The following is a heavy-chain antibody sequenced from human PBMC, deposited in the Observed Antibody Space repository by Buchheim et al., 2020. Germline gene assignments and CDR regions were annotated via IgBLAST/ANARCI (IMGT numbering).Heavy chain of an antibody. D-gene: IGHD4-23*01. CDR2: IDWDDDK. J-gene: IGHJ4*02. Sequence: QVTLKEAGPALVRPTQTLTLTCTLSGFSLNTSGMRVSWIRQPPGKALEWLARIDWDDDKFYSTSLKTRLTISKDTSKNQMVITMTNMDPVDTAKYYCARGTTVVSPGLDYWGQGTL. CDR1: GFSLNTSGMR. CDR3: ARGTTVVSPGLDY. V-gene: IGHV2-70*04.